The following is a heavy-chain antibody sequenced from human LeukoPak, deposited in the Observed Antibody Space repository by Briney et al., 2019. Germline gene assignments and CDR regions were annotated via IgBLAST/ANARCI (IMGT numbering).Heavy chain of an antibody. CDR1: GGSISSSSYY. CDR2: ISTSGST. J-gene: IGHJ4*02. CDR3: AREGSDSAYDYYY. Sequence: PSETLSLTCTVSGGSISSSSYYWGWIRQPPGKGLEWIGRISTSGSTTYKPSLKSRVTMSVDTSKNQFSLKLSSVIAADTAVYYCAREGSDSAYDYYYWGQGTLVTVSS. V-gene: IGHV4-39*07. D-gene: IGHD5-12*01.